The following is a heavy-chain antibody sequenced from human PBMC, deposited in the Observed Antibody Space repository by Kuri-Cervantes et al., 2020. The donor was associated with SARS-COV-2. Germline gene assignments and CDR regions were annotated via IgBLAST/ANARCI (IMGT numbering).Heavy chain of an antibody. CDR2: INLSGST. Sequence: SELLSSTCAVYGGSFSGYYWSWIRQPPGKGLEWIGEINLSGSTNYNPSLKRRVTISVDTSKNQFSLKLSAVTAADTAVYYCAKDWWSRGIAAAGRPTGVDYWGQGTLVTVSS. D-gene: IGHD6-13*01. V-gene: IGHV4-34*01. CDR3: AKDWWSRGIAAAGRPTGVDY. CDR1: GGSFSGYY. J-gene: IGHJ4*02.